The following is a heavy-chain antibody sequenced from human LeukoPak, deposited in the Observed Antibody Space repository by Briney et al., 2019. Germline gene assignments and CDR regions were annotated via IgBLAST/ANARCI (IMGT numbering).Heavy chain of an antibody. CDR1: GGSFSGYY. D-gene: IGHD3-22*01. V-gene: IGHV4-59*01. CDR2: IYYSGST. Sequence: SETLSLTCAVYGGSFSGYYWSWIRQPPGKGLEWIGYIYYSGSTNYNPSLKSRVTISVDTSKNQFSLKLSSVTAADTAVYYCAKDRGDSSGYYWDYWGQGTLVTVSS. CDR3: AKDRGDSSGYYWDY. J-gene: IGHJ4*02.